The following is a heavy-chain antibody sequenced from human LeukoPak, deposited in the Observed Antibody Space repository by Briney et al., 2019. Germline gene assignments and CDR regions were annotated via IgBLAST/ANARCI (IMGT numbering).Heavy chain of an antibody. D-gene: IGHD1-26*01. CDR2: IYYSGST. Sequence: SETLSLTCTVSGGSISSGGYYWSWIRQHPGKGLEWIGYIYYSGSTYYNPSLKSRVTISVDTSKNQFSLKLSSVTAADTAKYYCARLGENLAVGAAGYWFDPWGQGTLVTVSS. V-gene: IGHV4-31*03. CDR1: GGSISSGGYY. CDR3: ARLGENLAVGAAGYWFDP. J-gene: IGHJ5*02.